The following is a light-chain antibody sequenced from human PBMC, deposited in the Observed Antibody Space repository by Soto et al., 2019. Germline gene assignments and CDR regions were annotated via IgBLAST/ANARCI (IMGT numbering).Light chain of an antibody. CDR2: TDN. CDR1: SSNIGINT. J-gene: IGLJ1*01. CDR3: GAWDESLNGYV. V-gene: IGLV1-44*01. Sequence: QSVLXQPPSASGAPGQRGTISCFGGSSNIGINTVNWYQQLPGTAPKVLIYTDNERPSGVPDRFSGSKSGTSASLAINGLQSGDEADYYCGAWDESLNGYVFGTGTKVTVL.